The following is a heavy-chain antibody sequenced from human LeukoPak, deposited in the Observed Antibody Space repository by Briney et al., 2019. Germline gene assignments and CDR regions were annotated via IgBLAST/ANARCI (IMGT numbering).Heavy chain of an antibody. CDR2: IYTSGST. J-gene: IGHJ4*02. CDR1: GGSISSYY. V-gene: IGHV4-4*07. CDR3: ARDTYYYDSSGYCPFDY. Sequence: SETLSPTCTVSGGSISSYYWSWIRQPAGKGLEWIGRIYTSGSTNYNPSLKSRVTMSVDTSKNQFSLKLSSVTAADTAVYYCARDTYYYDSSGYCPFDYWGQGTLVTVSS. D-gene: IGHD3-22*01.